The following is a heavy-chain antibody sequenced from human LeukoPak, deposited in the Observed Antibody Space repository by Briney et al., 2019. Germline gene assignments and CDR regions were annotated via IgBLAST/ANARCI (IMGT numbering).Heavy chain of an antibody. D-gene: IGHD1-14*01. CDR1: GFTFSSYA. V-gene: IGHV3-30-3*01. Sequence: GGSLRLSCAASGFTFSSYAMHWVRQAPGKGLEWVAVISYDGSNKYYADSVKGRFTISRDNSKNTLYLQMNSLRAEDTAVYYCARDLRGITTRLIDYWGQGTLVTVSS. J-gene: IGHJ4*02. CDR2: ISYDGSNK. CDR3: ARDLRGITTRLIDY.